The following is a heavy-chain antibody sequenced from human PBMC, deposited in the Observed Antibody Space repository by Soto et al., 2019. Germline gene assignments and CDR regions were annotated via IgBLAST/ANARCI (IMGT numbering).Heavy chain of an antibody. CDR2: MTPIYRTA. D-gene: IGHD3-10*01. J-gene: IGHJ5*02. Sequence: SVKVSCKTSGGTLDVYGLNWVRQAPGQGLEWVGGMTPIYRTANYAHKFQGRVTVTAEPSTDTAYMELISLTSDDTAVYYCTGNKWFGESPLFDPWGQGTLVTVSS. CDR1: GGTLDVYG. V-gene: IGHV1-69*13. CDR3: TGNKWFGESPLFDP.